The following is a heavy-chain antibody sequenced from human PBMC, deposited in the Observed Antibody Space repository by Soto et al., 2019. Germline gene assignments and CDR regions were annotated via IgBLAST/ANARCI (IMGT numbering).Heavy chain of an antibody. D-gene: IGHD2-8*01. CDR1: GGSLSSSFW. J-gene: IGHJ4*02. V-gene: IGHV4-4*02. Sequence: PSETLSLTCAVSGGSLSSSFWWSWVRQPPGKTLEWLGEIFYSGSTKYNPSLNSRVTISADQSKNDFSLRLSSVTAADTAVYYCVHHGGVPYYHDFWGQGMLVTVSS. CDR3: VHHGGVPYYHDF. CDR2: IFYSGST.